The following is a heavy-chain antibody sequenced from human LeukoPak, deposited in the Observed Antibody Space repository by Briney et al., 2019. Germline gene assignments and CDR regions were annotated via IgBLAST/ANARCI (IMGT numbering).Heavy chain of an antibody. D-gene: IGHD6-13*01. J-gene: IGHJ3*02. CDR2: ISSSGSYI. CDR3: ARDPGYSSTRVDAFDI. V-gene: IGHV3-48*03. Sequence: GGSLRLSCTASGFVFSIYEMNWVRQAPGKGLEWVSYISSSGSYIQYAESVKGRFTISRDNAEKSLFLQMNSLRDEDTAVYYCARDPGYSSTRVDAFDIWGRGTMVTVSS. CDR1: GFVFSIYE.